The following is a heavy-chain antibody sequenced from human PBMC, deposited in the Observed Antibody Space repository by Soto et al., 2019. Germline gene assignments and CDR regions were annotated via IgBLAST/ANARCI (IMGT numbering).Heavy chain of an antibody. V-gene: IGHV3-23*01. Sequence: PGGSLRLSCAASGFTFSTYAMNWVRQPPGKGLEWVSSISGSGAYTYYADSVQGRFTISRDNSKNTLNLQMNSLRAEDTGLYYCARENSRISPRLFQHWGHCTLVTV. CDR3: ARENSRISPRLFQH. CDR1: GFTFSTYA. J-gene: IGHJ1*01. D-gene: IGHD6-6*01. CDR2: ISGSGAYT.